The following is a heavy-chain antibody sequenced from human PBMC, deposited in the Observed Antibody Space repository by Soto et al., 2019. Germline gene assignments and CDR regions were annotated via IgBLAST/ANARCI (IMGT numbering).Heavy chain of an antibody. CDR3: ARDEAFSAPYYLDY. CDR2: ISNDGDYK. J-gene: IGHJ4*02. Sequence: VQLVESGGGVVQPGRSQRLSCVASEFTFSSHLMHWVRQAPGKGLEWVAFISNDGDYKNYADSVKGRFTISRDNSKDTVYLEIHSLRPEDTALYHCARDEAFSAPYYLDYWGQGTLVIVS. V-gene: IGHV3-30*03. CDR1: EFTFSSHL. D-gene: IGHD1-26*01.